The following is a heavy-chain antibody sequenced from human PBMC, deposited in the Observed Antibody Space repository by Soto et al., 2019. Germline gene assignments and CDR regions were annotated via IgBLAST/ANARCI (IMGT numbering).Heavy chain of an antibody. J-gene: IGHJ6*02. Sequence: GGSLRLSCAASGFTFSSYGMHWVRQAPGKGLEWVAVIWYDGSNKYYADSAKGRFTISRDNSKNTLYLQMNSLRAEDTAVYYCARYSSSSYYGMDVWGQGTTVIVSS. D-gene: IGHD6-6*01. CDR1: GFTFSSYG. CDR3: ARYSSSSYYGMDV. CDR2: IWYDGSNK. V-gene: IGHV3-33*01.